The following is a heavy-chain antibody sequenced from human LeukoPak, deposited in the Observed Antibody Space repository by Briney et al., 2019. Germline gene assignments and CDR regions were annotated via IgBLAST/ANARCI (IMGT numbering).Heavy chain of an antibody. Sequence: RGSLRLSCAASGFTFSSYSMNWVRQAPGKGLEWVSSISSSSSYIYYADSVKGRFTISRDNAKNSLYLQMNSLRAEDTAVYYCARAENSGYDSNFDYWGQGTLVTVSS. CDR2: ISSSSSYI. CDR1: GFTFSSYS. J-gene: IGHJ4*02. V-gene: IGHV3-21*01. CDR3: ARAENSGYDSNFDY. D-gene: IGHD5-12*01.